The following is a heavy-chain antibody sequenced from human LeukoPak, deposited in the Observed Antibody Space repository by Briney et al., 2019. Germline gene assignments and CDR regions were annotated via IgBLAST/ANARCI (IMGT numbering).Heavy chain of an antibody. CDR1: GLITDDYA. Sequence: GGSLRLSCAAPGLITDDYAIHWVRQAPGKGLEWVSLISGDGGSTFYADSVRGRFTISGDNSKNSLSLQMSSLRSEDTALYFCVRESERSGWFDHWGQGTLVTVSS. V-gene: IGHV3-43*02. J-gene: IGHJ5*02. CDR2: ISGDGGST. CDR3: VRESERSGWFDH. D-gene: IGHD1-26*01.